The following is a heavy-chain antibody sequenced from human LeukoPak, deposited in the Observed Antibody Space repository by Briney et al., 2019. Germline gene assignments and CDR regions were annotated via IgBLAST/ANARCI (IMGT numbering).Heavy chain of an antibody. CDR2: IYYSGST. CDR3: ARAQWNFQEGISDAFDI. CDR1: GGSISSYY. V-gene: IGHV4-59*01. Sequence: SETLSLTCTVSGGSISSYYWSWIRQPPGKGLEWIGYIYYSGSTNYNPSLKSRVTISVDTSKNQFSLELTSVTTADTAVYYCARAQWNFQEGISDAFDIWGQGKAVSVSS. J-gene: IGHJ3*02. D-gene: IGHD6-13*01.